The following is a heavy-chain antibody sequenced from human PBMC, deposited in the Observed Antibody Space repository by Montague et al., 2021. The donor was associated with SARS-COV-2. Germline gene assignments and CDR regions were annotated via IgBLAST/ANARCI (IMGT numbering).Heavy chain of an antibody. CDR3: ARHSGRDTIFGVVIIFDAFDI. J-gene: IGHJ3*02. D-gene: IGHD3-3*01. Sequence: SETRSLTCTVSGGSISSSNYYWGWIRQPPGKGLEWIGSIYYSGSTYYTPSLKSRVTISVDTSKNQFSLRLSSVTAADTAVYYCARHSGRDTIFGVVIIFDAFDIWGQGTMVTASS. CDR1: GGSISSSNYY. CDR2: IYYSGST. V-gene: IGHV4-39*01.